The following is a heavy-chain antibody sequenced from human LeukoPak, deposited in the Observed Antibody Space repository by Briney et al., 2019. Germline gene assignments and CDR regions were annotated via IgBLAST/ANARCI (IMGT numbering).Heavy chain of an antibody. CDR3: ARESIVVVMEDAFDI. CDR2: IYSGGST. CDR1: GFTVSSNY. V-gene: IGHV3-66*01. J-gene: IGHJ3*02. Sequence: GGSLRLSCAASGFTVSSNYMSWVRQAPGKGLEWVSVIYSGGSTYYADSVKGRFTISRDNSKNTLYLQMNSLRAEDTAVYYCARESIVVVMEDAFDIWGQGTMVTVSS. D-gene: IGHD3-22*01.